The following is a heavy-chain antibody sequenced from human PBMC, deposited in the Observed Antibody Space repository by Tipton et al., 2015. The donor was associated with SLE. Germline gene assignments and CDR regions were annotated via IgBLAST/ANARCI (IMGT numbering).Heavy chain of an antibody. J-gene: IGHJ4*02. V-gene: IGHV4-34*01. D-gene: IGHD4-23*01. CDR1: GGSVSGHY. CDR2: INRSGRT. CDR3: ARHGGYYFDY. Sequence: TLSLTCAVYGGSVSGHYWSWIRQPPGKGLEWIGEINRSGRTNYNPSLKSRVTISVDTSKKQFSLKLSSVNAADTAVYYCARHGGYYFDYWGQGTLVTVSS.